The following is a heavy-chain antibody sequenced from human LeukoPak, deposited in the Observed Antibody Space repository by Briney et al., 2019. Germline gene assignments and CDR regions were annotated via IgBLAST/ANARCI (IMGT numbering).Heavy chain of an antibody. CDR3: ARVLYCSGGSCYLNWFDP. D-gene: IGHD2-15*01. V-gene: IGHV1-69*04. CDR2: IIPILGIA. CDR1: GGTFSSYA. J-gene: IGHJ5*02. Sequence: ASVTVSCKASGGTFSSYAISWVRQAPGQGLEWMGRIIPILGIANYAQKFQGRVTITADESTSTAYMELSSLRSEDTAVYYCARVLYCSGGSCYLNWFDPWGQGTLVTVSS.